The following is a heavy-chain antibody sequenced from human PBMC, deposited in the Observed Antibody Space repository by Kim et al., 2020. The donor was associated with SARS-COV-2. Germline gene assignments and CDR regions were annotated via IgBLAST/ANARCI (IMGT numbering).Heavy chain of an antibody. CDR3: ATRVVVTASQLYGMDV. CDR2: IDPSDSYT. J-gene: IGHJ6*02. Sequence: GESLKISCKGSGYNFTSYWISWVRQMPGKGLEWMGRIDPSDSYTNYSPSFQGHVTISADTSISTAYLQWSSLKASDTAMYYCATRVVVTASQLYGMDVWGQGTTVTVSS. CDR1: GYNFTSYW. D-gene: IGHD2-21*02. V-gene: IGHV5-10-1*01.